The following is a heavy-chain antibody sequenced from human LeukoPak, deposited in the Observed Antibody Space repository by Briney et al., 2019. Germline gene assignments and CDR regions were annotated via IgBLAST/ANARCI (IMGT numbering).Heavy chain of an antibody. Sequence: ASVKVSCKASGYTFTGYYMHWVRQAPGQGLEWMGWINPNSGGTNYAQKVQGRVTMTRDTSISTAYMELSRLRSDDTAVYYCARYPIAVADDYWGQGTLVTASS. CDR1: GYTFTGYY. CDR2: INPNSGGT. V-gene: IGHV1-2*02. D-gene: IGHD6-19*01. CDR3: ARYPIAVADDY. J-gene: IGHJ4*02.